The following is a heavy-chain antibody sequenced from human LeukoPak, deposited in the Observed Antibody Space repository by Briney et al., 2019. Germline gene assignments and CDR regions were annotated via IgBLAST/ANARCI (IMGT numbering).Heavy chain of an antibody. J-gene: IGHJ4*02. D-gene: IGHD6-19*01. CDR2: INPNSGGT. CDR1: GYTFTGYY. V-gene: IGHV1-2*02. CDR3: ARAVTGYDY. Sequence: GASVKVSCKASGYTFTGYYMHWVRQAPGQGLEWMGWINPNSGGTNYAQNFQGRVTMTRDTSISTAYMELSSLTFDDTAVYYCARAVTGYDYWGQGTLVTVSS.